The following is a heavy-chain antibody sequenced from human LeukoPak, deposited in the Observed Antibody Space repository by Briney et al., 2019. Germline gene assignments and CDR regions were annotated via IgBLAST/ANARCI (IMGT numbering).Heavy chain of an antibody. CDR1: GGSISSYY. Sequence: SETLSLTCTVSGGSISSYYWSWIRQPPGKGLEWIGYIYSTNYNPSLKSRVTISVDTSKNQFSLKLSSVTAADTAVYYCARHDYGSGSYFDYWGQGTLVTVSS. D-gene: IGHD3-10*01. J-gene: IGHJ4*02. CDR3: ARHDYGSGSYFDY. V-gene: IGHV4-59*08. CDR2: IYST.